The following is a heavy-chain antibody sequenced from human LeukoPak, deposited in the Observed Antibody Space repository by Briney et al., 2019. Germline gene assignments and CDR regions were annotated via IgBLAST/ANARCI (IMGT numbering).Heavy chain of an antibody. CDR2: IKQDGSEK. Sequence: GGSLRLSCAASGFTFSTYWMSWVRQAPGKGLEWVANIKQDGSEKYYLDSVKGRFTISRDNAKNSMYLQMNSLRAEDTAVYFCTREAAAGIDYWGQGTLVTVSS. CDR3: TREAAAGIDY. J-gene: IGHJ4*02. CDR1: GFTFSTYW. V-gene: IGHV3-7*01. D-gene: IGHD6-13*01.